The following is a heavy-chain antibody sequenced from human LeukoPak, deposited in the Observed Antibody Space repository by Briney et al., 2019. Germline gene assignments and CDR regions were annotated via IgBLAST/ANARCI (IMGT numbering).Heavy chain of an antibody. Sequence: ASVKVSCKSSGYTFTNYGIIWVRQAPGQGLEWMGWINPYNGNTNYAQKFQGRVTLTTDTSTSTAYMELRSLRYDDTAVYYCARKSRITRIRGDGAFDIWGQGTMVTVSS. V-gene: IGHV1-18*01. J-gene: IGHJ3*02. CDR3: ARKSRITRIRGDGAFDI. CDR1: GYTFTNYG. CDR2: INPYNGNT. D-gene: IGHD3-10*01.